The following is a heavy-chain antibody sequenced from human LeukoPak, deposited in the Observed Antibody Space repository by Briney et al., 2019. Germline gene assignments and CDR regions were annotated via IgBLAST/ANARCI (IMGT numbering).Heavy chain of an antibody. CDR1: GFTFSSYE. V-gene: IGHV3-74*01. CDR2: INSDGSST. J-gene: IGHJ5*02. Sequence: GGALRLSCAASGFTFSSYEMNWVRQAPGKGLVWVSRINSDGSSTSYADSVKVRFTISRDNAKNTLYLQMNSLRAEDTAVYYCARDLGGTGLRYFDWLLDYNWFDPWGQGTLVTVSS. D-gene: IGHD3-9*01. CDR3: ARDLGGTGLRYFDWLLDYNWFDP.